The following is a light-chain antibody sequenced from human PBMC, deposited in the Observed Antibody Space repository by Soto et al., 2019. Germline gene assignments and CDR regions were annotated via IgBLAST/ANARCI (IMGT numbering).Light chain of an antibody. CDR3: AAWDGSLNSVI. J-gene: IGLJ2*01. Sequence: QSVLTQPPSASGTPGQSVSISCSGSRSNIGTNPVNWYQQLPGTAPKLLFYTNTQRPSGVPDRFSASKSGTSASLAISGLQSEDEADYYCAAWDGSLNSVIFGGGTKVTVL. CDR1: RSNIGTNP. CDR2: TNT. V-gene: IGLV1-44*01.